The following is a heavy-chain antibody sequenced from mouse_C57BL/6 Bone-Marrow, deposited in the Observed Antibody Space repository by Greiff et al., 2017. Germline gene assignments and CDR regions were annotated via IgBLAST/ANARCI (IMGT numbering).Heavy chain of an antibody. V-gene: IGHV1-4*01. CDR1: GYTFTSYT. CDR2: INPSSGYT. J-gene: IGHJ4*01. CDR3: ARLGDGYYRYAMDY. D-gene: IGHD2-3*01. Sequence: VQLQQSGAELARPGASVKMSCKASGYTFTSYTMHWVKQRPGQGQEWIGYINPSSGYTKYNQKFKDKATLTADKSSSTAYMQLSSLTSEDSAVYYCARLGDGYYRYAMDYWGQGTSGTVSS.